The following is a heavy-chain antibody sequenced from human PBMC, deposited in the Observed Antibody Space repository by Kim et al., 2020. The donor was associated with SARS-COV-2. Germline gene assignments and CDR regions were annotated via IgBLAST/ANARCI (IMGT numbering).Heavy chain of an antibody. CDR2: ISDDGSNK. Sequence: GGSLRLSCAGSGFTFSDYGMHWVRQAPGKGLEWAVVISDDGSNKFYADSVKGRFTISRDNSKNTLFLEMNSLRLEDTAVYYCAKDHGPYSSPYWYFDLWGRGTLVTVSS. CDR1: GFTFSDYG. V-gene: IGHV3-30*18. CDR3: AKDHGPYSSPYWYFDL. D-gene: IGHD6-19*01. J-gene: IGHJ2*01.